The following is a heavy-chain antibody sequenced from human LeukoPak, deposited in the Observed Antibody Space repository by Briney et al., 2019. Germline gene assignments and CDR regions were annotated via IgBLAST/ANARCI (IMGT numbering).Heavy chain of an antibody. V-gene: IGHV3-23*01. Sequence: PGGSLRLSCAASGFTFSSYAMSWVRQAPGKGLEWVSAISGSGGSTYYADSVKGRFTISRDNSKNTLYLQMNSLRAEDTAVYYCAKTPQDIVVVVGYYYYMDVWGKGTTVTVSS. D-gene: IGHD2-2*01. CDR2: ISGSGGST. J-gene: IGHJ6*03. CDR1: GFTFSSYA. CDR3: AKTPQDIVVVVGYYYYMDV.